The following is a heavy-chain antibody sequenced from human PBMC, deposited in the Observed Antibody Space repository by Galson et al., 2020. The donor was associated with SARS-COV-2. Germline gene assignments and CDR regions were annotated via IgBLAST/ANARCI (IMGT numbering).Heavy chain of an antibody. Sequence: SGPTLVKPTQTLTLTCTFSGFSLSTSGMRVSWIRQPPGKALEWLARIDWDDDKFYSTSQKTRLTISKDTSKNQVVLTMTNMDPVDTATYYCARSYYDILTGYLAAFDIWGQGTMVTVSS. J-gene: IGHJ3*02. D-gene: IGHD3-9*01. V-gene: IGHV2-70*04. CDR1: GFSLSTSGMR. CDR2: IDWDDDK. CDR3: ARSYYDILTGYLAAFDI.